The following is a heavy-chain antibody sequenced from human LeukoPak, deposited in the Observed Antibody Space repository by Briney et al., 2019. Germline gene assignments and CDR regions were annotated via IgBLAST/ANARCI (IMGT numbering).Heavy chain of an antibody. D-gene: IGHD1-26*01. CDR1: GGSFSGYY. CDR3: ARVSVNYLGESDWFDP. V-gene: IGHV4-34*01. Sequence: SETLSLTCAVYGGSFSGYYWSWIRQPPGKGLEWIGEINHSGSTNYNPSLKSRVTISVDTSKNQFSLKLSSVTAADTAVYYCARVSVNYLGESDWFDPWAQGTLVTVSS. CDR2: INHSGST. J-gene: IGHJ5*02.